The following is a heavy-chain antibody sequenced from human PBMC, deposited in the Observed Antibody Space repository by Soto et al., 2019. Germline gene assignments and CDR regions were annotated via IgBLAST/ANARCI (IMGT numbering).Heavy chain of an antibody. J-gene: IGHJ6*02. CDR1: GFTFSDNA. D-gene: IGHD2-2*01. V-gene: IGHV3-23*01. Sequence: EVQLLESGGGLVQPGGSLRLSCGASGFTFSDNAMTWVRQAPGKGLEWVSSISDDGDSTYYADSVKGRFAVSRDNSKNKLFLHMNSLGAEDTAVYYCAKSLSPAVNYGLDVGGQGTSVTVSS. CDR2: ISDDGDST. CDR3: AKSLSPAVNYGLDV.